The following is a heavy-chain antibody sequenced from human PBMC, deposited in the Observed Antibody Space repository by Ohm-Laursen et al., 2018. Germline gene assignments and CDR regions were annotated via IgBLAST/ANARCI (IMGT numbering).Heavy chain of an antibody. J-gene: IGHJ4*02. Sequence: SLRLSCAASGFTLSDYHMRWIRQAPGKGLEWVANIKQDGSEKYYVDSVKGRFTISRDNAKNSLYLQMNSLRAEDTAVYYCARVPTRPFTHHDHWGQGTLVTVSS. V-gene: IGHV3-7*01. CDR2: IKQDGSEK. CDR3: ARVPTRPFTHHDH. D-gene: IGHD2-15*01. CDR1: GFTLSDYH.